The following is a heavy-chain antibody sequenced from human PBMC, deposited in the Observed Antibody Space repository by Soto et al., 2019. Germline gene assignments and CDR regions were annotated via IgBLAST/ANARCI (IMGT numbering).Heavy chain of an antibody. J-gene: IGHJ4*02. CDR1: GFTFSSYG. CDR2: ISYDGSNK. D-gene: IGHD6-6*01. CDR3: AKDLLQLVEEVVDY. V-gene: IGHV3-30*18. Sequence: GGSLRLSCAASGFTFSSYGMHWVRQAPGKGLEWVAVISYDGSNKYYADSVKGRFTISRDNSKNTLYLQMNSLRAEDTAVYYCAKDLLQLVEEVVDYWGQGTLVTVSS.